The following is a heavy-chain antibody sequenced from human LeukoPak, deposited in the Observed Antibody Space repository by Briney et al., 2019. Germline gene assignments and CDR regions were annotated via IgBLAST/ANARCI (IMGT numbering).Heavy chain of an antibody. D-gene: IGHD6-19*01. Sequence: PGGSLRLSCAASGFTFSNYAMSWVRQAPGKGLEWVSAMRGSGGTTYYADSVKGRFTISRDNSKNTAYLLMNSLGAEDTAVYYCAKDVNTGWYRFDYWGQGTLVTVSS. J-gene: IGHJ4*02. CDR1: GFTFSNYA. CDR2: MRGSGGTT. V-gene: IGHV3-23*01. CDR3: AKDVNTGWYRFDY.